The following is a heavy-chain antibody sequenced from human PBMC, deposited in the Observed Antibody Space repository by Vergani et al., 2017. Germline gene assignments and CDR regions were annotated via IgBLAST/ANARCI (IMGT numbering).Heavy chain of an antibody. D-gene: IGHD5-18*01. CDR3: ARDSLLYSYGTDY. CDR1: GFTFSSYA. CDR2: ISGSGGST. Sequence: EVQLLESGGGLVQPGGSLRLSCAASGFTFSSYAMSWVRQAPGKGLEWVSAISGSGGSTYYADSVKGRFTISRDNSKNTLYLQMNSLRAEDTAVYYCARDSLLYSYGTDYWGQGTLVTVSS. V-gene: IGHV3-23*01. J-gene: IGHJ4*02.